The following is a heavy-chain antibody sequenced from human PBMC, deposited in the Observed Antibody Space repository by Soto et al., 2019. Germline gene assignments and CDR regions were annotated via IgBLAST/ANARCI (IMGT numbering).Heavy chain of an antibody. CDR3: ARKDKSGYFNWFDP. V-gene: IGHV5-51*01. Sequence: PGESLKISCRTSGYKFTSSWIAWVRQMPGKGLEWMGIIFPSDSDTRYSPSFQGQVTISADRSTSTVFLQWASLKASATAVYFCARKDKSGYFNWFDPWGQGTLVTVSS. CDR1: GYKFTSSW. D-gene: IGHD3-22*01. CDR2: IFPSDSDT. J-gene: IGHJ5*02.